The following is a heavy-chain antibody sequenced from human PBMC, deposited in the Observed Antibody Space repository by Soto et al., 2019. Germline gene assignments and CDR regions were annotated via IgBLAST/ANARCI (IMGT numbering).Heavy chain of an antibody. Sequence: GGSLRLSCAASGLTFSKYALSWVRQAPGKGLEWVSAISGSGGTTHYADSVKGRVTISRDNSKDTVFLQMNSLRAEDTAVYSCAKYYYDRSGSPLAFDYWGQGTLVTVSS. D-gene: IGHD3-22*01. CDR1: GLTFSKYA. CDR3: AKYYYDRSGSPLAFDY. V-gene: IGHV3-23*01. CDR2: ISGSGGTT. J-gene: IGHJ4*02.